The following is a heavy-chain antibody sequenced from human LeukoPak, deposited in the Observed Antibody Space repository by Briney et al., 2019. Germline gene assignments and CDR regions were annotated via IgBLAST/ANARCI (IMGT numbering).Heavy chain of an antibody. V-gene: IGHV4-31*03. Sequence: SETLSLTCTVSGGSISSGGYYWSWIRQHPGEGLEWIGYIYYSGSTYYNPSLKSRVTISVDTSKNQFSLKLSSVTAADTAVYYCARSPNEYGVYPNWFDPWGQGTLVTVSS. CDR2: IYYSGST. CDR3: ARSPNEYGVYPNWFDP. CDR1: GGSISSGGYY. D-gene: IGHD4-17*01. J-gene: IGHJ5*02.